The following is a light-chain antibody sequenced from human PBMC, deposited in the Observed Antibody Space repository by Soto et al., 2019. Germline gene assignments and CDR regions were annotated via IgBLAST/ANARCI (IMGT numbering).Light chain of an antibody. CDR1: SIDVGSYNH. Sequence: QSVLTQPASVSGSPGQSITISCSGTSIDVGSYNHVAWYQQFPGKTPKLIIYEVTYRPSGVSHRFSASKSGNTASLTISGLQAEDEADYYCISYTGSSTSYVFXTGTKVTVL. CDR3: ISYTGSSTSYV. V-gene: IGLV2-14*01. CDR2: EVT. J-gene: IGLJ1*01.